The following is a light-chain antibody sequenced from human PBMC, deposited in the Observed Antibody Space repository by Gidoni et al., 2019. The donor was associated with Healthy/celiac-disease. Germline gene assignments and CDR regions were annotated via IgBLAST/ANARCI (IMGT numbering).Light chain of an antibody. J-gene: IGKJ4*01. CDR2: DAS. V-gene: IGKV1-33*01. CDR1: QDISNY. Sequence: DIQMTQSPSSLSASVGDRVTITCQASQDISNYLNWYQQKPGKAPKLLFYDASNLETGVPSRCSGSGSGTDFTFTISSLQPEDIATYYCQQYDNLLLTFGGGTKVEIK. CDR3: QQYDNLLLT.